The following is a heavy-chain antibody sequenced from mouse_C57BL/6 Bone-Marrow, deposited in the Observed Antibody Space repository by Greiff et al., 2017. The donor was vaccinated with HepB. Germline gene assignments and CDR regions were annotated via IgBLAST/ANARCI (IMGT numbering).Heavy chain of an antibody. D-gene: IGHD1-1*01. Sequence: VQLQQSGAELAKPGASVKLSCKASGYTFTSYWMHWVKQRPGQGLEWIGYINPSSGYTKYNQKFKDKATLTADKSSSTAYMQLSSLTYEDSAVYYCAYYYGSSIYAMDYWGQGTSVTVSS. CDR3: AYYYGSSIYAMDY. V-gene: IGHV1-7*01. CDR1: GYTFTSYW. CDR2: INPSSGYT. J-gene: IGHJ4*01.